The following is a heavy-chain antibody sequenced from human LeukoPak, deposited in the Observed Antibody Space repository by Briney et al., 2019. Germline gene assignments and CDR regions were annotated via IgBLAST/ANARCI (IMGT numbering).Heavy chain of an antibody. CDR2: INPSGGST. CDR3: ARDFAHYYDSSGRFDY. V-gene: IGHV1-46*01. D-gene: IGHD3-22*01. CDR1: GYTFTSYY. J-gene: IGHJ4*02. Sequence: ASVKVSCKASGYTFTSYYMHWVRQAPGQGLEWMGIINPSGGSTSYAQKFQGRVTMTRDTSTSTVYMELSSLRSEDTAVYYCARDFAHYYDSSGRFDYWGQGTLVTVSS.